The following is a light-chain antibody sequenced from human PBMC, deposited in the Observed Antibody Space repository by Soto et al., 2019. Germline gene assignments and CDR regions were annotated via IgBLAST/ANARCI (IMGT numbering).Light chain of an antibody. J-gene: IGLJ2*01. CDR1: SSNIGAGYD. CDR3: QSYDSSLSGSRV. V-gene: IGLV1-40*01. CDR2: GNS. Sequence: QSALTQPPSVSGAPGQRVTISCTGSSSNIGAGYDVHWYQQLPGTAPKLLFYGNSNRPSGVPDRFSGSKSGTSASLAITGLQAEDEADYYCQSYDSSLSGSRVFGGGTKLTVL.